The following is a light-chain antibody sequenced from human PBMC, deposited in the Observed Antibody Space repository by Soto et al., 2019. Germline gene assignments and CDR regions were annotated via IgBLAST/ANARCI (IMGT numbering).Light chain of an antibody. CDR3: QQYNNWPRT. CDR2: RAS. J-gene: IGKJ1*01. CDR1: QRVSSN. Sequence: EIVMTQSPATLSVSPGERATLSCRASQRVSSNLAWYQQKPGQAPRLLIYRASTRATGIPARLSGSGSGTEFTLTISSLQSEDFAVYYCQQYNNWPRTFGQGTKVEIK. V-gene: IGKV3-15*01.